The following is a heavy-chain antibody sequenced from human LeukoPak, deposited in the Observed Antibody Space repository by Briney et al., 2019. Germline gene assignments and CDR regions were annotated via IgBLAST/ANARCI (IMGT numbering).Heavy chain of an antibody. CDR3: ARGASRSFDL. J-gene: IGHJ4*02. D-gene: IGHD3-9*01. V-gene: IGHV1-8*03. Sequence: GASVKVSCKXSGYTFTGYDINWVRRATRQGLEWMGWVNPNSGNTGYTQKFQGRLTITRSTSTNTAYMELSSLRSGDTAVYFCARGASRSFDLWGQGTLITVSS. CDR2: VNPNSGNT. CDR1: GYTFTGYD.